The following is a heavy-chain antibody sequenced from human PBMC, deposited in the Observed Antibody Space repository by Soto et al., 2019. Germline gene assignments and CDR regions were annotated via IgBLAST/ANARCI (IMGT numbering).Heavy chain of an antibody. Sequence: GASVKVSCKASRDTFSSYHISLVRQAPGQGLEWMGRIIPIFGTANYAQKFQGRVTITADESTTTVYMELSSLRSEDTAVYYCARAGSSRWFDPWGQGTLVTVSS. CDR3: ARAGSSRWFDP. J-gene: IGHJ5*02. CDR1: RDTFSSYH. D-gene: IGHD6-6*01. CDR2: IIPIFGTA. V-gene: IGHV1-69*13.